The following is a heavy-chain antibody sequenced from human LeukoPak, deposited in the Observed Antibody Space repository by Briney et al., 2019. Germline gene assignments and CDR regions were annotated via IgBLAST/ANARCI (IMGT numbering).Heavy chain of an antibody. J-gene: IGHJ4*02. Sequence: PSETLSLTCAVYGESLNSYYWSWVRQPPGEGLEWIGEIYKSGTTEYNPSLKSRVTISMVPSKQQFSLSLSSVTAADTAVYYCARGAWATRLGSWGLGTPVIVSS. CDR2: IYKSGTT. V-gene: IGHV4-34*01. CDR3: ARGAWATRLGS. D-gene: IGHD2-15*01. CDR1: GESLNSYY.